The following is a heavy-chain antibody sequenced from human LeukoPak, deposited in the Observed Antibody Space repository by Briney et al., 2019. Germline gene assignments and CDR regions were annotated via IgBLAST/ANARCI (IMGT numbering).Heavy chain of an antibody. Sequence: SETLSLTCAVYGASFSGYYWSWIRQPPGKGLEWIGEINHSGSTNYNPSLKRRATISVDTPKNQFSLTLTSVTPATSPGYHFARGGLGGQAYFAYWGQETLVADSS. D-gene: IGHD3-16*01. CDR3: ARGGLGGQAYFAY. CDR2: INHSGST. V-gene: IGHV4-34*01. J-gene: IGHJ4*02. CDR1: GASFSGYY.